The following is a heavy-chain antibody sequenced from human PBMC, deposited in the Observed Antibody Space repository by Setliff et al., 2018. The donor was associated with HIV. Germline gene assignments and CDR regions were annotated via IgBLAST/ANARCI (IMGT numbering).Heavy chain of an antibody. CDR3: AADYDLLTGYFSDMGY. Sequence: GGSLRLSCAASGFSFSNSAMHWVRQASGKGLEWVGRIRTKANSYATAYGAAVKGRFTISRDDSKNMLYLQMSFLSAEDTAVYYCAADYDLLTGYFSDMGYWGQGILVTVSS. CDR2: IRTKANSYAT. D-gene: IGHD3-9*01. CDR1: GFSFSNSA. V-gene: IGHV3-73*01. J-gene: IGHJ4*02.